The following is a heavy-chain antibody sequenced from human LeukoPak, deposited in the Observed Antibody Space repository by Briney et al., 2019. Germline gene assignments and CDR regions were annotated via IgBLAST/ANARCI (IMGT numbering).Heavy chain of an antibody. CDR1: GFTFSSYS. V-gene: IGHV3-21*01. J-gene: IGHJ4*02. Sequence: PGGSLRLSCAASGFTFSSYSMNWVRQAPGKGLEWVSSISSSSSYIYYADSVKGRFTISRDNAKNSLYLQMNSLRAEDTAVYYCARDPDIVVVPAANTPDYWAREPWSPSPQ. CDR3: ARDPDIVVVPAANTPDY. CDR2: ISSSSSYI. D-gene: IGHD2-2*01.